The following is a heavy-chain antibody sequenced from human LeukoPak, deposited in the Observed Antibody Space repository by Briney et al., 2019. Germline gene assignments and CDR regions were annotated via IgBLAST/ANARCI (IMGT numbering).Heavy chain of an antibody. CDR1: GFTFSSYA. V-gene: IGHV3-23*01. CDR2: ISGSGGST. D-gene: IGHD3-10*01. CDR3: AKVTAYTMVRGVYYY. Sequence: GGSLRLSCAASGFTFSSYAMSWVRQAPGKGLEWVSAISGSGGSTYYADSVKGRFTISRDNSKNTLYLQMNSLRAEDTAVYYCAKVTAYTMVRGVYYYWGQGTLVTVSS. J-gene: IGHJ4*02.